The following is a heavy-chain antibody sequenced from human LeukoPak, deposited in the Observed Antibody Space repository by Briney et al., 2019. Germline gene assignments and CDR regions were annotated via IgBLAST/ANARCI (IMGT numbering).Heavy chain of an antibody. CDR3: AKAESSGYHYGSDY. CDR2: ISYDGRNK. D-gene: IGHD3-22*01. J-gene: IGHJ4*02. Sequence: GGSLRLSCAASGFTFSSYGTHWGRQAPGKGLGWVAVISYDGRNKYYADSVKGRFAISRDNSKNTLYLQLNSLRVEDTAVYFCAKAESSGYHYGSDYWGQGTLVTVSS. CDR1: GFTFSSYG. V-gene: IGHV3-30*18.